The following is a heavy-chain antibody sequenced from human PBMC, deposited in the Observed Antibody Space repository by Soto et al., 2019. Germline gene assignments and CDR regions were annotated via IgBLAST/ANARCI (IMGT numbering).Heavy chain of an antibody. Sequence: SETLSLTCSVPGGSMSEYFWSWIRQSPGKGLEWIGYIYYLGSTDYNPSLKSRVTISVDTSMRQFSLRLTSVTAADTAVYYCARDGYDGSGSPYPAYWGPGTQVTVSS. J-gene: IGHJ4*02. D-gene: IGHD3-10*01. CDR3: ARDGYDGSGSPYPAY. V-gene: IGHV4-59*01. CDR1: GGSMSEYF. CDR2: IYYLGST.